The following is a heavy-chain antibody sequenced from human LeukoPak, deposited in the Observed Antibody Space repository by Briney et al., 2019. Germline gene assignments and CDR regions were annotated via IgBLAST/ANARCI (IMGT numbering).Heavy chain of an antibody. D-gene: IGHD5-18*01. CDR3: AKDLTGYSYGPGTYLDY. Sequence: GGSLRLSCAASGFTFSSYEMNWVRQAPGKGLEWVSYISSSGSTIYYADSVKGRFTISRDNAKNSLYLQMNSLRAEDTAVYYCAKDLTGYSYGPGTYLDYWGQGTLVTVSS. V-gene: IGHV3-48*03. CDR1: GFTFSSYE. CDR2: ISSSGSTI. J-gene: IGHJ4*02.